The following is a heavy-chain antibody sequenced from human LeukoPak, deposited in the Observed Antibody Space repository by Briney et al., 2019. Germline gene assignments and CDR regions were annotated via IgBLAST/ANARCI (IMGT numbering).Heavy chain of an antibody. J-gene: IGHJ4*02. D-gene: IGHD2-15*01. Sequence: PGRSLRLSCAASGFTFSTYTMNWVRQAPGKGLEWVSYIGSSSSTIYYADSVKGRFTISRDNAKNSLYLQVNSLRDEDTAVYYCARTYCSGGSCYFVIFDYWGQGTLVTVSS. CDR1: GFTFSTYT. CDR2: IGSSSSTI. CDR3: ARTYCSGGSCYFVIFDY. V-gene: IGHV3-48*02.